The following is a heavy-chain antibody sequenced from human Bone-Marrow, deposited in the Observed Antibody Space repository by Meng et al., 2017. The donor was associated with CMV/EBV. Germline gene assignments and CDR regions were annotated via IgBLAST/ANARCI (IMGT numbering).Heavy chain of an antibody. J-gene: IGHJ6*02. CDR1: GGTFSSYA. V-gene: IGHV1-69*05. D-gene: IGHD5-18*01. Sequence: SVKVSCKASGGTFSSYAISWVRQAPGQGLEWMGGIIPIFGTANYAQKFQGRVTITTDESTSTAYTELSSLRSEDTAVYYCASGLLPSIQLWSSKPLYYYYYGMDVWGQGTTVTVSS. CDR2: IIPIFGTA. CDR3: ASGLLPSIQLWSSKPLYYYYYGMDV.